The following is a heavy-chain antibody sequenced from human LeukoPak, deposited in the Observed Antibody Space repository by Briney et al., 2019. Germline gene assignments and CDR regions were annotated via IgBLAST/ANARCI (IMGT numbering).Heavy chain of an antibody. CDR3: ARGSYGDYLDY. V-gene: IGHV3-66*01. Sequence: PGGSLRLSCAASGFTFSSYSMNWVRQAPGKGLEWVSVIYSGGSTYYADSVKGRFTISRDNSKNTLYLQMNSLRAEDTAVYYCARGSYGDYLDYWGQGTLVTVSS. CDR1: GFTFSSYS. D-gene: IGHD4-17*01. CDR2: IYSGGST. J-gene: IGHJ4*02.